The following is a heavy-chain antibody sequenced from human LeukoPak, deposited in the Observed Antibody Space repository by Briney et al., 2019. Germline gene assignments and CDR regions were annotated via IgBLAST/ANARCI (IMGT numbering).Heavy chain of an antibody. CDR3: ARQKNYDFWSGYQGTNWFDP. D-gene: IGHD3-3*01. Sequence: GASVKVSCKASGYIFTGYYMHWVRQAPGQGLEWMGWINTNTGNPTYAQGFTGRFVFSLDTSVSTAYLQISSLKAEDTAVYYCARQKNYDFWSGYQGTNWFDPWGQGTLVTVSS. CDR1: GYIFTGYY. J-gene: IGHJ5*02. CDR2: INTNTGNP. V-gene: IGHV7-4-1*02.